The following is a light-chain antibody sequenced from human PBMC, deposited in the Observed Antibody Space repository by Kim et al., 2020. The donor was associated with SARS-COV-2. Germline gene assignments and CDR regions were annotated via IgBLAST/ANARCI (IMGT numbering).Light chain of an antibody. CDR3: LQDYNYPWT. CDR2: DAS. J-gene: IGKJ1*01. V-gene: IGKV1-6*01. CDR1: QEITSD. Sequence: AAVRDRVPITCRASQEITSDLGWYQQKPGKAPKFLISDASTLQGGVPSRFSGSGSGTDFTLTISSLQPEDFATYYCLQDYNYPWTFGQGTKVDIK.